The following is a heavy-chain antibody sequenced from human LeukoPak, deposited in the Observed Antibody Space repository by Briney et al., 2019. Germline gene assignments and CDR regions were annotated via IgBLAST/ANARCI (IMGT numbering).Heavy chain of an antibody. D-gene: IGHD3-22*01. J-gene: IGHJ4*02. CDR1: GDSISSRY. V-gene: IGHV4-59*08. Sequence: SETLSLTCTVSGDSISSRYWSWIRQPPGKGLEWIGYIYYTGSTNYNPSLKSRVTMSVDTSKNQFSLKLSSVTAADTAVYYCARVEWDSSGLDYWGQGTLVTVSS. CDR3: ARVEWDSSGLDY. CDR2: IYYTGST.